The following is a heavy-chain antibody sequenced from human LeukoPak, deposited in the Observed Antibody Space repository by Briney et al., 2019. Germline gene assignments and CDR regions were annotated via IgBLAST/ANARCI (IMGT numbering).Heavy chain of an antibody. CDR2: IYHSGST. CDR3: ASTPDAPYCSSTSCYTFRFDP. Sequence: SETLSLTCAVSGYSISSGCYWGWIRQPPGKGLEWIGSIYHSGSTYYNPSLKSRVTISVDTSKNQFSLKLSSVTAADTAVYYCASTPDAPYCSSTSCYTFRFDPWGQGTLVTVSS. D-gene: IGHD2-2*02. CDR1: GYSISSGCY. J-gene: IGHJ5*02. V-gene: IGHV4-38-2*01.